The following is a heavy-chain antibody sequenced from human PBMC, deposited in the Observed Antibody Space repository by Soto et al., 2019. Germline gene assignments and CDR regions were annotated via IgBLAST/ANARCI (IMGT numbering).Heavy chain of an antibody. CDR1: GFTFTSSA. D-gene: IGHD3-3*01. Sequence: ASVKVSCKASGFTFTSSAVQWVRQARGQRLEWKGWIVVGSGNTNYAQKFQERVTITRDMSTSTAYMELSSLRSEDTAVYYCAADLDWSGYYPKSHYYYGMDVWGQGTTVTVSS. V-gene: IGHV1-58*01. CDR2: IVVGSGNT. J-gene: IGHJ6*02. CDR3: AADLDWSGYYPKSHYYYGMDV.